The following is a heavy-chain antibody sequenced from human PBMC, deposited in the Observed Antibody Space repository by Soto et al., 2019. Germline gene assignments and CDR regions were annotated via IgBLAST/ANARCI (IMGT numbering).Heavy chain of an antibody. CDR2: IYYSGGT. J-gene: IGHJ5*02. Sequence: SETLSLTCTVSSAALSSGGYFYTWVRQPPGKGLEWLGYIYYSGGTNYNPSLKSRVTISLDKSKSQFSLRLISVTATDTAVYYCTREQSDDNYFDPWGQGTLVTVPS. D-gene: IGHD6-19*01. CDR1: SAALSSGGYF. V-gene: IGHV4-61*08. CDR3: TREQSDDNYFDP.